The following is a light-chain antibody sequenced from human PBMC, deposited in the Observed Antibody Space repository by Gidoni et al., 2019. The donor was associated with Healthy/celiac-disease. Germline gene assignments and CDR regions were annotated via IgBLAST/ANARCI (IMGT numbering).Light chain of an antibody. CDR3: QQSYSTLLT. Sequence: DIQMTPSPSSLSASVGDSVTITCRASQSISSYLNWYQQKPGKAPKLLIYAASSLQSGVPSRFSGSGSGTDFTLTISSLQPEDFATYYCQQSYSTLLTFGGGTKVEIK. CDR1: QSISSY. V-gene: IGKV1-39*01. J-gene: IGKJ4*01. CDR2: AAS.